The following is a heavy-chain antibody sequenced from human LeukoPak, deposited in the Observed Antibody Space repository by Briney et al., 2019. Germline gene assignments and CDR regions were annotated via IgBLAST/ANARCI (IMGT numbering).Heavy chain of an antibody. CDR1: GFTFSTYS. V-gene: IGHV3-21*01. J-gene: IGHJ4*02. CDR3: ARVYYYDSSGYSGY. Sequence: SGGSLRISCAASGFTFSTYSMNWVRQAPGKGLEWVSSISSSSSYIYYADSVKGRFTISRDNAKNSLYLQMNSLRAEDTAVYYCARVYYYDSSGYSGYWGQGTLVTVSS. D-gene: IGHD3-22*01. CDR2: ISSSSSYI.